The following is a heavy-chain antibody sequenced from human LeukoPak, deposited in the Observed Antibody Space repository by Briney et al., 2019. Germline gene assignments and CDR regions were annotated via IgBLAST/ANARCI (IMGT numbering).Heavy chain of an antibody. CDR3: ARSVEAAADFRS. V-gene: IGHV4-59*12. CDR2: IYYSGST. Sequence: SETLSLTCTVSGGSISSYYWSWIRQPPGKGLEWIGYIYYSGSTNYNPSLKSRVTISVDRSKNQFSLKLSSVTAADTAVYYCARSVEAAADFRSWGQGTLVTVSS. D-gene: IGHD6-13*01. CDR1: GGSISSYY. J-gene: IGHJ4*02.